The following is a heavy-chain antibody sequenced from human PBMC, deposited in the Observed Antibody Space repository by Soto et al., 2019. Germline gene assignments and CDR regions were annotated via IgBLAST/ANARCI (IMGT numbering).Heavy chain of an antibody. CDR3: GVSAGLDF. V-gene: IGHV1-18*01. CDR2: ISADYGEP. CDR1: GFSSSTYA. Sequence: QVQLVQSGPEVKRPGSSVKISCKASGFSSSTYAFSWVRRAPGQGLEWMGLISADYGEPRYAQQFQGRVAMTTDTSTRTAYMELRGLTSDDTAVYYCGVSAGLDFWGQGTRVTVSS. D-gene: IGHD6-13*01. J-gene: IGHJ4*02.